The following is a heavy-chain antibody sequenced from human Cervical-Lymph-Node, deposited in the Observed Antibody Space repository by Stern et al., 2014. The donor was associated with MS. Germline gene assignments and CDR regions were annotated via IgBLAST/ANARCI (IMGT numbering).Heavy chain of an antibody. Sequence: QMQLVQSGAEVKKPGASVKVSCKASGYTFTAYYLHWVRQAPGQGPAWMGWVNPNSGGTSYAPKFRGRVTMTRDTSTSTAFMELSTLTSDDTAFYYCARGPNEHWGGHYNSNGMDVWGQGTTVTVSS. CDR3: ARGPNEHWGGHYNSNGMDV. J-gene: IGHJ6*02. CDR2: VNPNSGGT. V-gene: IGHV1-2*02. CDR1: GYTFTAYY. D-gene: IGHD2-21*01.